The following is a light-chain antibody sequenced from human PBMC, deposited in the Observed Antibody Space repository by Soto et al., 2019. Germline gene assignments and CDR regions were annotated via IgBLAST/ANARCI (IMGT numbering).Light chain of an antibody. J-gene: IGKJ5*01. Sequence: DIQMTQSPSTLSASEGDRVTITCRASQSIGNWLAWYQQKTGKAPKLLIYKASILQSGVPARFSGSESGTEFTLTISSLQPDDFATYYCQQYDSYPDTFGQGTRLEI. CDR1: QSIGNW. V-gene: IGKV1-5*03. CDR2: KAS. CDR3: QQYDSYPDT.